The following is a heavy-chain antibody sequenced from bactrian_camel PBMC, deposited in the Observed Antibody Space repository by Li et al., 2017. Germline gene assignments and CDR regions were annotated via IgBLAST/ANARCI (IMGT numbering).Heavy chain of an antibody. V-gene: IGHV3S60*01. D-gene: IGHD3*01. J-gene: IGHJ6*01. CDR2: ISWSGSQA. CDR3: TKDLWEFTS. Sequence: HVQLVESGGGSVQAGGSLRLSCKYSGYSVNSDCVGWFRQSPGREREGVSCISWSGSQAFYADSVKGRFTISRDNAKNTVYLQMNSLRTEDMAMYYCTKDLWEFTSWGQGTQVTVS. CDR1: GYSVNSDC.